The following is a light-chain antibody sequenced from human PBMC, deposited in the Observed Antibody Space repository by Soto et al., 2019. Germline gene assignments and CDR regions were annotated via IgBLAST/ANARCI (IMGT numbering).Light chain of an antibody. CDR3: QQYNRYSPYT. Sequence: DIQMTQSPSTLSASVGDRVTITCRASESIRSWLAWYQQKPGKAPKFLIYDASILESGVPSRFSGSGSGTEFTLTISSVQPDDFATYYCQQYNRYSPYTFGQGTKLEIK. J-gene: IGKJ2*01. V-gene: IGKV1-5*01. CDR2: DAS. CDR1: ESIRSW.